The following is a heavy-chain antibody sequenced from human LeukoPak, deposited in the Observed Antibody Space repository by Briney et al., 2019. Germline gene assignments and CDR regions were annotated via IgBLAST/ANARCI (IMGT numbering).Heavy chain of an antibody. CDR3: ARAGNRDDYGDY. CDR2: INSNSGDT. Sequence: ASVKVSCKPSGYIFTGYYMHWVRQAPGQGLEWMGWINSNSGDTKYAQKFQGWVTMTRDTSISTAYMGLSRLTSDDSAVYYCARAGNRDDYGDYWGQGTLVSVSS. CDR1: GYIFTGYY. V-gene: IGHV1-2*04. D-gene: IGHD4/OR15-4a*01. J-gene: IGHJ4*02.